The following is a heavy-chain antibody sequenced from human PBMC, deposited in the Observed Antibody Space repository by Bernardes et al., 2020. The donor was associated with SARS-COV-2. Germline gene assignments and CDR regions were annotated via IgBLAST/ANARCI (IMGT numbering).Heavy chain of an antibody. CDR2: ISGSGGST. CDR3: AKEFRVLLWFGDDAFDN. Sequence: GGSLRLSCAASGFTFSSYAMSWVRQAPGKGLEWVSAISGSGGSTYYADSVKGRFTISRDNSKNTLYLQMNSLRAEDTAVYYCAKEFRVLLWFGDDAFDNWGQGTMVTVSS. CDR1: GFTFSSYA. V-gene: IGHV3-23*01. J-gene: IGHJ3*02. D-gene: IGHD3-10*01.